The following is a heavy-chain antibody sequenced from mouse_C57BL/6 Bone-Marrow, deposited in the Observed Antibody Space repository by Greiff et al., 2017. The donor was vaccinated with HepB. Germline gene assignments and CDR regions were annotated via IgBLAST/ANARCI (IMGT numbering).Heavy chain of an antibody. V-gene: IGHV5-17*01. Sequence: EVNVVESGGGLVKPGGSLKLSCAASGFTFSDYGMHWVRQAPEKGLEWVAYISSGSSTIYYADTVKGRFTISRDNAKNTLFLQMTSLRSEDTAMYYCARLGYSNYVYFDYWGQGTTLTVSS. D-gene: IGHD2-5*01. CDR3: ARLGYSNYVYFDY. J-gene: IGHJ2*01. CDR1: GFTFSDYG. CDR2: ISSGSSTI.